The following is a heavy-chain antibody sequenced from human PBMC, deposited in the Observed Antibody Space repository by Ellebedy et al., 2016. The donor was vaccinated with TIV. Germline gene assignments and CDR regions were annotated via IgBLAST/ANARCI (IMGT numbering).Heavy chain of an antibody. J-gene: IGHJ5*02. Sequence: AASVKVSCKASGYTFTSYGLTWVRQAPGQGLEWMGWISVYNGNTNYAQKVQGRVTMTTDTTTSTAYMELRSLKSDDAAVYFCARRVVANWFDAWGQGTLVTVSS. CDR3: ARRVVANWFDA. V-gene: IGHV1-18*01. CDR2: ISVYNGNT. D-gene: IGHD2-21*01. CDR1: GYTFTSYG.